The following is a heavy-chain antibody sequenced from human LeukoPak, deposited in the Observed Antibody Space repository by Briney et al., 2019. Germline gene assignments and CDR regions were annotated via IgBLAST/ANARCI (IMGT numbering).Heavy chain of an antibody. D-gene: IGHD1-26*01. J-gene: IGHJ4*02. CDR3: ARLFHPALSGNYPFDY. V-gene: IGHV4-39*07. CDR1: GGSISSSSYY. Sequence: PSETLSLTCTVSGGSISSSSYYWGWIRQPPGKGLEWIGSIYYSGSTSYNPSLKSRVTISVDTSKNQFSLKLNSVTAADTAMYYRARLFHPALSGNYPFDYWGQGTLVTVSS. CDR2: IYYSGST.